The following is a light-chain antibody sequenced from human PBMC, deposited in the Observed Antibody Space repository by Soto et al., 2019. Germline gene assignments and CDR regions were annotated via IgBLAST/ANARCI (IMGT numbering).Light chain of an antibody. CDR3: QESHTFLWGT. V-gene: IGKV1-39*01. Sequence: DIQMTQSPSSLSASVGDRVTITGRATQTISNSLNWYQQRPGKAPNLLIYGTSTLQGGVPSRFSGSGSETDFTLTISSLQPEDSATYFCQESHTFLWGTFGQGTKV. J-gene: IGKJ1*01. CDR1: QTISNS. CDR2: GTS.